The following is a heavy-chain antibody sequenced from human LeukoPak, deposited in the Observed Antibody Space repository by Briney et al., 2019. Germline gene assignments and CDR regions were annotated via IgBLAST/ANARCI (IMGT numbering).Heavy chain of an antibody. J-gene: IGHJ4*02. V-gene: IGHV3-23*01. CDR2: FSGSGGST. CDR1: GFIFSSYA. D-gene: IGHD1-26*01. CDR3: AKRVGAIPGFDY. Sequence: GGSLRLSCTASGFIFSSYAMSWVRQAPGKGLECVSGFSGSGGSTYYADSVNGRFTISRDNSKNTLYLQMNSLRAEDTAVYYCAKRVGAIPGFDYWGQGTLVTVSS.